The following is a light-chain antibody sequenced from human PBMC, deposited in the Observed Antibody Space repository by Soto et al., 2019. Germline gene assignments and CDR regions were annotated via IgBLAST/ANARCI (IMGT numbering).Light chain of an antibody. CDR3: QQYGGSPRVS. V-gene: IGKV3-20*01. CDR1: QTVSDNY. CDR2: GAS. Sequence: EIVLTQSPGALSLSPGERATLSCRASQTVSDNYLAWYQQKPGQAPRLLIYGASTRATGIPDRFSGSGSGTDFTLTIIRLEPEDLAVYYCQQYGGSPRVSFGGGTKVEIK. J-gene: IGKJ4*01.